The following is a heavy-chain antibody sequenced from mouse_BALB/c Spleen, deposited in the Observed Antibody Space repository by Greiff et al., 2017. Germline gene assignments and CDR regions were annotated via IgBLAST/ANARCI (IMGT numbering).Heavy chain of an antibody. CDR3: ARVYYDYPHYYAMDY. J-gene: IGHJ4*01. D-gene: IGHD2-4*01. V-gene: IGHV2-9*02. CDR1: GFSLTSYG. Sequence: VKLKESGPGLVAPSQSLSITCTVSGFSLTSYGVHWVRQPPGKGLEWLGVIWAGGSTNYNSALMSRLSISKDNSKSQVFLKMNSLQTDDTAMYYCARVYYDYPHYYAMDYWGQGTSVTVSS. CDR2: IWAGGST.